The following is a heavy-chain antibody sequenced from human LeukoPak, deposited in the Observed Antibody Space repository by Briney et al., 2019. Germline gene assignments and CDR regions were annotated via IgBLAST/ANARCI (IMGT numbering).Heavy chain of an antibody. CDR1: EFTFSSYG. J-gene: IGHJ4*02. CDR3: AKDHCSSTSCYLGPLDY. Sequence: GRSLRLSCAASEFTFSSYGMHWVRQAPGKGLEWVAVIWYDGSNKYYADSVKGRFTISRDDSKNTLYLQMNSLRAEDTAVYYCAKDHCSSTSCYLGPLDYWGQGTLVTVSS. D-gene: IGHD2-2*01. V-gene: IGHV3-33*06. CDR2: IWYDGSNK.